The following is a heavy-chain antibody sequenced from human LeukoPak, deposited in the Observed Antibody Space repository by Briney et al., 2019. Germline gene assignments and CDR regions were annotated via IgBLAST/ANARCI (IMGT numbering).Heavy chain of an antibody. CDR2: ISAYNDNT. D-gene: IGHD3-10*01. CDR3: ARVSVLLWFGESYMDV. CDR1: GYTFTSYG. V-gene: IGHV1-18*01. J-gene: IGHJ6*03. Sequence: ASVKVSCKASGYTFTSYGISWVRQAPGQGLEWMGWISAYNDNTNYAQKLQGRVTMTTDTSTSTAYMELRSLRSDDTAVYYCARVSVLLWFGESYMDVWGKGTTVTISS.